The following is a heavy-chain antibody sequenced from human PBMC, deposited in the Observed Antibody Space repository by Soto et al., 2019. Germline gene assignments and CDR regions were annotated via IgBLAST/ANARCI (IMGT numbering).Heavy chain of an antibody. D-gene: IGHD5-12*01. Sequence: SETLSLTCTVSGGSISSSSYYWGWIRQPPGKGLEWIGSIYYSGSTYHNPSLKSRVTISVDTSKNQFSLKLSSVTAADTAVYYCARQFRDSGYDYIYYYYYYMDVWGKGTTVTVSS. CDR1: GGSISSSSYY. CDR2: IYYSGST. V-gene: IGHV4-39*01. CDR3: ARQFRDSGYDYIYYYYYYMDV. J-gene: IGHJ6*03.